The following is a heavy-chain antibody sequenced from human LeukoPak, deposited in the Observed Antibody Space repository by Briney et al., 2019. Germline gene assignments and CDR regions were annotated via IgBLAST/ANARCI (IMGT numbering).Heavy chain of an antibody. D-gene: IGHD4-17*01. CDR3: ARWRVSPTTVKKGYYYGMDV. CDR2: IIPIFGIA. V-gene: IGHV1-69*04. J-gene: IGHJ6*04. Sequence: GASVKVSCKASGGTFSSYAISWVRQAPGQGLEWMGRIIPIFGIANYAQKFQGRVTITADKSTSTAYMELSSLRSEDTAVYYCARWRVSPTTVKKGYYYGMDVWGKGTTVTVSS. CDR1: GGTFSSYA.